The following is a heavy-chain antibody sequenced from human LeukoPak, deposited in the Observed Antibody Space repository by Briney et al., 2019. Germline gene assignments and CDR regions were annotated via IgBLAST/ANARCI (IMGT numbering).Heavy chain of an antibody. J-gene: IGHJ4*02. V-gene: IGHV3-53*01. Sequence: PGGSLRLSCAASGFNVSSNYMSWVRQAPGKGLEWVSVTYSDGSTYYADSVKGRFTISRDNSKNTVYLQMNSLRVEDTAVYYCARVKRDGHNPMWVDYWGQGTLITVSS. CDR1: GFNVSSNY. CDR3: ARVKRDGHNPMWVDY. CDR2: TYSDGST. D-gene: IGHD5-24*01.